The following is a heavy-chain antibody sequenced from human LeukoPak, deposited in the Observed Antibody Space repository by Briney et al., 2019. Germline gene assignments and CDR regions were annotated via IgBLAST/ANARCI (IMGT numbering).Heavy chain of an antibody. D-gene: IGHD3-10*01. J-gene: IGHJ6*02. CDR3: ARVPLLWFGELNGMDV. V-gene: IGHV4-39*07. CDR1: GGSISSSSYY. CDR2: IYYSGST. Sequence: PSETLSLTCTVSGGSISSSSYYWGWIRQPPGKGLEWIGSIYYSGSTYYNPSLKSRVTMSVDTSKNQFSLKLSSVTAADTAVYYCARVPLLWFGELNGMDVWGQGTTVTVSS.